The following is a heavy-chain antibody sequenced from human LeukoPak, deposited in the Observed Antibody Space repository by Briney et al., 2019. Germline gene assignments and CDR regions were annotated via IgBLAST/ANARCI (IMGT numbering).Heavy chain of an antibody. Sequence: SETLSLTCTVSGGSISSSSYYWGWIRQPPGKGLERIGSIYYSGSTYYNPSLKSRVTISVDTSKNQFSLKLSSVTAADTAVYYCARRRYSSSWYLAHYYYYYMDVWGKGTTVTVSS. V-gene: IGHV4-39*01. CDR3: ARRRYSSSWYLAHYYYYYMDV. CDR1: GGSISSSSYY. D-gene: IGHD6-13*01. CDR2: IYYSGST. J-gene: IGHJ6*03.